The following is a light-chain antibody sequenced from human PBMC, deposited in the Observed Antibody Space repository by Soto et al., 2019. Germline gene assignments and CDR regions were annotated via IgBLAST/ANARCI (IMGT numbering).Light chain of an antibody. CDR3: SSYTSGSTYV. CDR2: DVS. Sequence: QSALTQPASVSGSPGQSITISCTGTSSDVGGYNSVSWYQQHPGKAPKLMIYDVSNRPSGVSIRFSGSKSGNTASLTISGLQAEDEADYYCSSYTSGSTYVFGTGTKLTVL. J-gene: IGLJ1*01. CDR1: SSDVGGYNS. V-gene: IGLV2-14*01.